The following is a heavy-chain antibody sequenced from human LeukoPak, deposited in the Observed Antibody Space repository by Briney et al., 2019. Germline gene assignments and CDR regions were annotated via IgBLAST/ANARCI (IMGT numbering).Heavy chain of an antibody. CDR2: ISAYNGNT. CDR3: ARLGKGRRTGYYYYMDV. Sequence: ASVTVSCTASGYTFTSYGISWVRQAPGQGLEWMGWISAYNGNTNYAQKLQGRVTMTTDTSTSTAYMELRSLRSDDTAVYYCARLGKGRRTGYYYYMDVWGKGTTVTVSS. D-gene: IGHD7-27*01. J-gene: IGHJ6*03. V-gene: IGHV1-18*01. CDR1: GYTFTSYG.